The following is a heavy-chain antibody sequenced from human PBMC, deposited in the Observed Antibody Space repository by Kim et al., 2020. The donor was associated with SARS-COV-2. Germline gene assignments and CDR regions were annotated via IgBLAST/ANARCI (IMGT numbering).Heavy chain of an antibody. CDR3: AKCSYYDSVSFDF. V-gene: IGHV3-23*01. Sequence: YYSDSVKGRITISRDDSKITVYLQMNSLRAEDTALYYCAKCSYYDSVSFDFWGQGTLVTVSS. D-gene: IGHD3-10*01. J-gene: IGHJ4*02.